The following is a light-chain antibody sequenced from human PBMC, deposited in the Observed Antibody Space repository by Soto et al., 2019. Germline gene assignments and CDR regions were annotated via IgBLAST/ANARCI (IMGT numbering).Light chain of an antibody. V-gene: IGLV2-8*01. Sequence: QSALTPPPSASGSPGQSVTISCTGSSRDVGAYNYVSWYQQHPGKAPKLMISEVRQRPSGVPDRFSGSRSGNTASLTVSWLQADDEADYYCSSYAGRNNLGVFGGGTKLAVL. CDR2: EVR. CDR3: SSYAGRNNLGV. CDR1: SRDVGAYNY. J-gene: IGLJ2*01.